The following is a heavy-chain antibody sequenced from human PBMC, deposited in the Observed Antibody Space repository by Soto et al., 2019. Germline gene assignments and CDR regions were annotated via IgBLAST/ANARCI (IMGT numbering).Heavy chain of an antibody. J-gene: IGHJ6*02. CDR1: GGSISPYY. D-gene: IGHD6-19*01. V-gene: IGHV4-59*01. Sequence: SETLSLTCTASGGSISPYYWSWIRQPPGKGLEWVGYIYYGGSTNYNPSLKSRVTISVDTSKNQFSLKLSSVTAADTAVYYCARGIEGWYQGRYYYGMDVWGQGATVTVSS. CDR2: IYYGGST. CDR3: ARGIEGWYQGRYYYGMDV.